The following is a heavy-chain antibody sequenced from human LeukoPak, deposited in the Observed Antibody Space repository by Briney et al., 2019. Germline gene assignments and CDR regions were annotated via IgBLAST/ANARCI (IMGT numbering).Heavy chain of an antibody. D-gene: IGHD2-2*01. CDR2: ISYDGSNK. CDR1: EFTFRSYD. CDR3: ARDHAYAFDT. V-gene: IGHV3-30*03. J-gene: IGHJ3*02. Sequence: PGRSLRLSCVASEFTFRSYDMHWVRQAPGKGLEWVAVISYDGSNKDYADSVKGRFTISRDNTKNTLFLQMNSLRAEDTAVYYCARDHAYAFDTWGQGTLVTVSS.